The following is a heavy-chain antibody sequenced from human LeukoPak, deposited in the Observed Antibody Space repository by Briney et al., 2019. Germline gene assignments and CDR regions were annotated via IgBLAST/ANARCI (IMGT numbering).Heavy chain of an antibody. CDR2: IYSTGST. V-gene: IGHV4-4*07. Sequence: PSETLSLTCTVSGGSINFYYWNWIRQPAGKGLEWIGRIYSTGSTNYSPSLKSRVTMSVDQSKNQFSLNLSSVTAADTAVYYCARGIADPYSFDSWGQGILVTVSS. CDR3: ARGIADPYSFDS. D-gene: IGHD6-13*01. CDR1: GGSINFYY. J-gene: IGHJ4*02.